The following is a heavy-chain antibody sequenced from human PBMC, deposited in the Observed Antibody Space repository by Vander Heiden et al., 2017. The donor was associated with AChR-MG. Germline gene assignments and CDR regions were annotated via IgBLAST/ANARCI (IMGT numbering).Heavy chain of an antibody. Sequence: EVQVLESGGGLVQPGGSLRLSCAASGFTFITYAMTWVRQAPGKGLEWVSSITSTGSRTYYVDSVKGRFTISRDNSKNTLYLQMNSLRDEDTAVYYCAKEETSGLHPPYGMDVWGQGTMVAVSS. V-gene: IGHV3-23*01. J-gene: IGHJ6*01. CDR3: AKEETSGLHPPYGMDV. CDR2: ITSTGSRT. D-gene: IGHD3-3*01. CDR1: GFTFITYA.